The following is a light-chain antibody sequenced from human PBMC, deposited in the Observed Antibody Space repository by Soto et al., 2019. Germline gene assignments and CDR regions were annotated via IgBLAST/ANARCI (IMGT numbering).Light chain of an antibody. Sequence: IVVTQSSGTLSLSPGKRATLSCRASQSVSSRHLAWYQQKPGQAPRLLIYGTSNRATGIPDRFSGSGYGPDFSLIISRLEPEDFAVYYCQYYGSSPRTFGQGTKVDIK. CDR2: GTS. CDR3: QYYGSSPRT. J-gene: IGKJ1*01. V-gene: IGKV3-20*01. CDR1: QSVSSRH.